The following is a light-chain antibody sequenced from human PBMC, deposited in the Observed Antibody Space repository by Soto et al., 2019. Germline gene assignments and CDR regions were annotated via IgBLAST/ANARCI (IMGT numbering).Light chain of an antibody. Sequence: AIQLTQSPSSLSASVGDRVSITCRASQGIGSALAWYQLKPGAAPALLIYDASTLESGVPSRFSGSRSGADFTLTISSLQPEDFATYYCQQYESFFPLTFGGGTKVDIK. J-gene: IGKJ4*01. V-gene: IGKV1-13*02. CDR1: QGIGSA. CDR2: DAS. CDR3: QQYESFFPLT.